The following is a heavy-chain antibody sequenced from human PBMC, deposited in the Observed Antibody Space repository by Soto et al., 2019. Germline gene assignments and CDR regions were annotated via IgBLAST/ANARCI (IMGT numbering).Heavy chain of an antibody. V-gene: IGHV5-10-1*03. CDR1: GYSFTSYW. J-gene: IGHJ1*01. D-gene: IGHD4-17*01. Sequence: EVKLVQSGAEVRRPGESLRISCETSGYSFTSYWINWVRQMPGKGLEWMGRIDPSDSYTEFNPSFQGHVTMSVDTSLSAAYLQWSSLKASDTAIYYCARLPTTVLIAFWGQGTLFTVSS. CDR3: ARLPTTVLIAF. CDR2: IDPSDSYT.